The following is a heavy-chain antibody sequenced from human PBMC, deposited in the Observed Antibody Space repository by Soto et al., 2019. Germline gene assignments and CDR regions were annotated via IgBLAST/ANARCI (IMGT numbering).Heavy chain of an antibody. CDR2: LYFTGST. CDR1: GGSVSGGSYY. Sequence: TETQALTCTVSGGSVSGGSYYWTWIRQTPTKGLEFVGYLYFTGSTNYNPSLKGRVSISRDTYKNRFSLNLHSVTAADAAVYYCARMSMMTQWDWWVQGTLVTVSS. CDR3: ARMSMMTQWDW. D-gene: IGHD3-16*01. J-gene: IGHJ1*01. V-gene: IGHV4-61*01.